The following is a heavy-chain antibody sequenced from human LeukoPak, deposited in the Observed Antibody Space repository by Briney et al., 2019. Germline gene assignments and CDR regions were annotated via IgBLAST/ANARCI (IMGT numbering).Heavy chain of an antibody. Sequence: GGSLRLSCAASGFTFTNAWMSWVRQAPGKGLEWVGRIKSKTDSGTTDYAAPVKGRFTISRDDSKNTLYLQMNSLKTEDTAVYYCTTYASGSSYVYWGQGTLVTVSS. D-gene: IGHD3-10*01. CDR1: GFTFTNAW. CDR2: IKSKTDSGTT. J-gene: IGHJ4*02. V-gene: IGHV3-15*01. CDR3: TTYASGSSYVY.